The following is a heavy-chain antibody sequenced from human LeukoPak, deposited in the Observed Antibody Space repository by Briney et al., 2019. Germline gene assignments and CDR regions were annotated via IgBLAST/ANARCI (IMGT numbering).Heavy chain of an antibody. J-gene: IGHJ5*02. Sequence: GASVKVSCKASGYTFTSYGISWVRQAPGQGLEWMGWISAYNGNTNYAQKLQGRVTMTTDTSTSTAYMELRSLRSDDTAVYYCARDGDSAYYDFWSGYFLNWSDPWGQGTLVTVSS. D-gene: IGHD3-3*01. CDR1: GYTFTSYG. V-gene: IGHV1-18*01. CDR3: ARDGDSAYYDFWSGYFLNWSDP. CDR2: ISAYNGNT.